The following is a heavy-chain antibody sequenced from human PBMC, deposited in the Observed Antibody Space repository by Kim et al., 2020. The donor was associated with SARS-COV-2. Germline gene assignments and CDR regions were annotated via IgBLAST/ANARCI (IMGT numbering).Heavy chain of an antibody. CDR3: ARIPATTLAFWDAFDL. Sequence: VNDRLTISRDESKNTAYLEMSRLKTEDTALYYCARIPATTLAFWDAFDLWGQGTMVTVSS. V-gene: IGHV3-73*01. J-gene: IGHJ3*01. D-gene: IGHD1-1*01.